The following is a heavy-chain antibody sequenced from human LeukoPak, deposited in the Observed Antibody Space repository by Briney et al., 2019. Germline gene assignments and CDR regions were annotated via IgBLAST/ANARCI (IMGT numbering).Heavy chain of an antibody. V-gene: IGHV4-34*01. D-gene: IGHD3-3*01. Sequence: SETLSLTCAVYGGFFSGYYWSWIRQPPGKGLEWIGEINHSGSTNYNPSLKSRVTISVDTSKNQFSLKLSSVTAADTAVYYCARDITIFGVVISGNYYYGMDVWGQGTTVTVSS. CDR1: GGFFSGYY. J-gene: IGHJ6*02. CDR2: INHSGST. CDR3: ARDITIFGVVISGNYYYGMDV.